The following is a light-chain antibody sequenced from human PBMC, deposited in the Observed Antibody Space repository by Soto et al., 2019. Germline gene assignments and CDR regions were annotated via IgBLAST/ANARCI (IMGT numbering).Light chain of an antibody. V-gene: IGKV1-9*01. CDR3: QQLHAYPLT. J-gene: IGKJ4*01. Sequence: IQLTQSPSSLSASVGDRVTITCRASQGISSYLAWYQQKPGKAPKLLIYAASTLQSGVPSRFGGSGSGTEFTLTISSLQPEDFATYYCQQLHAYPLTFGGGTKVDIK. CDR1: QGISSY. CDR2: AAS.